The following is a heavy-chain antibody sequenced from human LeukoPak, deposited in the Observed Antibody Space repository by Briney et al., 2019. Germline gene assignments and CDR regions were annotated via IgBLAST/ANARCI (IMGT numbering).Heavy chain of an antibody. V-gene: IGHV1-69*04. Sequence: SVKVSCKASGGTFSNYAISWVRQAPGQGLEWMGRIILILDSANYAQKFQDRVTITADTSTSTAYMELSSLRSEDTAVYYCASLRDDYGDYFDYWGQGTLVTVSS. CDR2: IILILDSA. CDR1: GGTFSNYA. CDR3: ASLRDDYGDYFDY. D-gene: IGHD4-17*01. J-gene: IGHJ4*02.